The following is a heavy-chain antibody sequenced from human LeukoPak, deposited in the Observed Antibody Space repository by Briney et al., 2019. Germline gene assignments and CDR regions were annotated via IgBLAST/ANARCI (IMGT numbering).Heavy chain of an antibody. CDR3: ARGDYDSSGYYSRTMDV. CDR2: IKQDGSEK. D-gene: IGHD3-22*01. V-gene: IGHV3-7*01. J-gene: IGHJ6*04. CDR1: GFTFSSYW. Sequence: GGSLRLSCAASGFTFSSYWMSWVRQAPGKGLEWVANIKQDGSEKDYVDSVKGRFTISRDNAKNSLYLQMNSLRAEDTAVYYCARGDYDSSGYYSRTMDVWGKGTTVTVSS.